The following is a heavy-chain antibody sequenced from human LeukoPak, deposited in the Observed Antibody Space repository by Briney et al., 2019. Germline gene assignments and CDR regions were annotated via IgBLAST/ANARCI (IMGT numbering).Heavy chain of an antibody. Sequence: GESLKISCKGSGYSFTSYWIGWVRQMPGKGLEWMGITYPGDSDTRYSPSFQGQVSLSAGQSTSTAYLQWSSLKASDTAMYYCARHAPLVRGVIYYFDHWGKGTLVTVSS. V-gene: IGHV5-51*01. CDR1: GYSFTSYW. J-gene: IGHJ4*02. D-gene: IGHD3-10*01. CDR3: ARHAPLVRGVIYYFDH. CDR2: TYPGDSDT.